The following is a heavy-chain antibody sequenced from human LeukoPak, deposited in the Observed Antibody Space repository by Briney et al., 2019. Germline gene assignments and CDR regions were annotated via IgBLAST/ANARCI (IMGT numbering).Heavy chain of an antibody. CDR1: GFTFSSYG. CDR2: ISYDGSNK. CDR3: AKDFAVAGTQGESLYYYYGMDV. J-gene: IGHJ6*02. Sequence: PGRSLRLSCAASGFTFSSYGTHWVRQAPGKGLEWVAVISYDGSNKYYADSVKGRFTISRDNSKNTLYLQMNSLRAEDTAVYYCAKDFAVAGTQGESLYYYYGMDVWGQGTTVTVSS. D-gene: IGHD6-19*01. V-gene: IGHV3-30*18.